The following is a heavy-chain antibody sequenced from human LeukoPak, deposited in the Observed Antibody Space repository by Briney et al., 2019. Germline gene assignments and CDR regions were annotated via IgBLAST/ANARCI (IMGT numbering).Heavy chain of an antibody. V-gene: IGHV3-9*01. J-gene: IGHJ3*02. CDR1: GFTFDDYA. Sequence: GRSLRLSCAASGFTFDDYAMHWVRQAPGKGLEWVSGISWNSGSIGYADSVKGRFTISRDNSKNTLYLQMNSLRAEDTAVYYCATARVRGVLGAFDIWGQGTMVTVSS. CDR2: ISWNSGSI. CDR3: ATARVRGVLGAFDI. D-gene: IGHD3-10*01.